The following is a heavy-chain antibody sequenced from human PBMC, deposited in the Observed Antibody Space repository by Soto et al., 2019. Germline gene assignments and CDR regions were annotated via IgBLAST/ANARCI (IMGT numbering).Heavy chain of an antibody. Sequence: GGSLRLSCAASGFTFSSYAMSWVRQAPGKGLEWVSATSGSGGSTYYADSVKGRFTISRDNSKNTLYLQMNSLRAEDTAVYYCAKYFDWYLPAYYFDYWGQGTLVTVSS. CDR1: GFTFSSYA. D-gene: IGHD3-9*01. J-gene: IGHJ4*02. CDR3: AKYFDWYLPAYYFDY. V-gene: IGHV3-23*01. CDR2: TSGSGGST.